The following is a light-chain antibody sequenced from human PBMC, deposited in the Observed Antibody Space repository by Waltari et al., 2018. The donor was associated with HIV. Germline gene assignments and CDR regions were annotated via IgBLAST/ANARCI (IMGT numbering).Light chain of an antibody. CDR3: QQYYSTPPT. Sequence: DIVMNQSPDSLTVSLGERATINCTPSQSLLFSSNKKNYLAWYQQKPGQSPKLLIYWASTRHSGVPDRFSGSGSGTDFTLTITGLQPEDVAVYFCQQYYSTPPTFGQGTKVEIK. J-gene: IGKJ1*01. V-gene: IGKV4-1*01. CDR2: WAS. CDR1: QSLLFSSNKKNY.